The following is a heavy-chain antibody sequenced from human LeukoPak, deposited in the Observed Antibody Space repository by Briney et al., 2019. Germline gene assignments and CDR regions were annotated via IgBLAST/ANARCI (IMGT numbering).Heavy chain of an antibody. CDR3: VREDGSSGWILGDN. Sequence: GGSLRLSCAASGFTFNSYGMHWVGQGPGKGLGGVAVIWYGGSNKYYADSVKGRFTISRDNSQNTLDLQMNSLRVDDTAVYYCVREDGSSGWILGDNWGQGTLVTVSS. D-gene: IGHD6-19*01. V-gene: IGHV3-33*01. CDR2: IWYGGSNK. J-gene: IGHJ4*02. CDR1: GFTFNSYG.